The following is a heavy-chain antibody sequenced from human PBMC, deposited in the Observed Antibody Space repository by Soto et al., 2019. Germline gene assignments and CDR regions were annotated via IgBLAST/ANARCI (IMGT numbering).Heavy chain of an antibody. Sequence: QEQVVESGGGVVQPGRSLRLSCAASGFTVSGYSMHWVRQAPGKGLEWGALISYDGSNKDYADSVKGRFTISRDNSKNTLYLQMNSLRAEDTAVYYCVRCWGTGDGSNLGYNWFDPWGQGILVTVSS. CDR3: VRCWGTGDGSNLGYNWFDP. CDR2: ISYDGSNK. J-gene: IGHJ5*02. V-gene: IGHV3-30-3*01. CDR1: GFTVSGYS. D-gene: IGHD1-1*01.